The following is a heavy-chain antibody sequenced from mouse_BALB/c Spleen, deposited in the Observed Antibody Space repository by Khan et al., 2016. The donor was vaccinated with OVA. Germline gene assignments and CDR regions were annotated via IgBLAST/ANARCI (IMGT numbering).Heavy chain of an antibody. CDR3: ARDHGSLYWYFDV. CDR2: IYYSGTI. V-gene: IGHV3-5*02. J-gene: IGHJ1*01. D-gene: IGHD1-1*01. Sequence: VQLKESGPGLVKPSQTVSLTCTVTGISITTGNYRWSWIRQFPGNKLEWIGNIYYSGTITYNPSLTSRTTITRDTSKSQFFLEMNSLTAEDTATYFCARDHGSLYWYFDVWGAGTTVTVSS. CDR1: GISITTGNYR.